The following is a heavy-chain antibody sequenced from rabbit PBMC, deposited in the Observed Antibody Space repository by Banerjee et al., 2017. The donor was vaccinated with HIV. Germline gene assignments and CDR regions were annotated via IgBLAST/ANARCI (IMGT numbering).Heavy chain of an antibody. CDR3: ARDLVGVIGWNFGW. CDR2: INTATGKD. V-gene: IGHV1S40*01. Sequence: QSFEESGRGLVKPEGSLTLTCKASGFSFSDRDVMCWVRQAPGKGLEWIGCINTATGKDVYATWAKGRFTISKTSSTTVTLQMTSLTAADTATYFCARDLVGVIGWNFGWWGPGTLVTVS. CDR1: GFSFSDRDV. D-gene: IGHD1-1*01. J-gene: IGHJ4*01.